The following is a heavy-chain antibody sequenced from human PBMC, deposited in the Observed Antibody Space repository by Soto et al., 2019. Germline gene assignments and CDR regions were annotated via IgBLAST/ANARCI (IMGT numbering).Heavy chain of an antibody. D-gene: IGHD3-9*01. CDR3: AKIALNYDILTGYPPSYFDY. J-gene: IGHJ4*02. V-gene: IGHV3-23*01. Sequence: GGSLRLSCAASGFTFSSYAMSWVRQAPGKGLEWVSAISGSGGSTYYADSVKGRFTISRDNSKNTLYLQMNSLRAEDTAVYYCAKIALNYDILTGYPPSYFDYWGQGTLVTVSS. CDR1: GFTFSSYA. CDR2: ISGSGGST.